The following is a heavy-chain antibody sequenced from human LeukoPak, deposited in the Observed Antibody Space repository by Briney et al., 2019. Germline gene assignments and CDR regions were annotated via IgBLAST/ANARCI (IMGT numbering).Heavy chain of an antibody. CDR3: ARPYGSSWYVRCNDAFDI. CDR2: IYYSRST. Sequence: SETLSLTCTVSGGSISISSYDWGWLRQPPGSGWGGFARIYYSRSTHYNPSLKSRVTISLHTSKNKFSLELSYVTAADTAVYCCARPYGSSWYVRCNDAFDIWGQGTMVTVSS. V-gene: IGHV4-39*01. D-gene: IGHD6-13*01. J-gene: IGHJ3*02. CDR1: GGSISISSYD.